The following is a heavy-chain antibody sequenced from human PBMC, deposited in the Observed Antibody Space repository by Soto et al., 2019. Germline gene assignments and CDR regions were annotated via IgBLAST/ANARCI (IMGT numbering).Heavy chain of an antibody. V-gene: IGHV3-66*01. CDR2: IYSGGST. J-gene: IGHJ4*02. CDR1: GFTVSSNY. D-gene: IGHD3-10*01. CDR3: TFLTMVRGVTVDY. Sequence: GGSLRLSCAASGFTVSSNYMSWVRQAPGKGLEWVSVIYSGGSTYYADSVKGRFTISRDNSKNTRYLQMNSLRAEDTAVYYCTFLTMVRGVTVDYWGQGTLVTVSS.